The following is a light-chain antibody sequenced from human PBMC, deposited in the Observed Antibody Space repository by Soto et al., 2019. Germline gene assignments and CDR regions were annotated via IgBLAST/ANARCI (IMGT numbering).Light chain of an antibody. CDR2: EVS. J-gene: IGLJ1*01. CDR3: NSYAGSNTDV. V-gene: IGLV2-8*01. CDR1: SSDVGGYNY. Sequence: QSALTQPPSASGSPGQSVTISCTGTSSDVGGYNYVSWYQQHPGKAPKLIIYEVSKRPSGVPDRFSGSKSGNTASLTVSGLHADDEANYYCNSYAGSNTDVFGTGTNVTVL.